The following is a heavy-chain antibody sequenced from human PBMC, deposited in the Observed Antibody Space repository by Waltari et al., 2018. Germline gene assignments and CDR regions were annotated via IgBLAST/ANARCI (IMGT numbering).Heavy chain of an antibody. V-gene: IGHV3-30*09. CDR2: MSYHGSNK. J-gene: IGHJ5*02. Sequence: QLVESGGGVVQAGGSLRLSCSGSELNFTNYAIQWVRQAPGKGLEWVALMSYHGSNKYYADSVRGRFGISRDTSKNTVDLQMDSVRHEDTAMYFCARGRSADGYITDLWGQGTLVTVSP. D-gene: IGHD5-12*01. CDR1: ELNFTNYA. CDR3: ARGRSADGYITDL.